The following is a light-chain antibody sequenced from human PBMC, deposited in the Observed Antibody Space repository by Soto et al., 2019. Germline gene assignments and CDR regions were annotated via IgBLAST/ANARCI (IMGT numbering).Light chain of an antibody. V-gene: IGKV3-15*01. J-gene: IGKJ1*01. CDR1: QSVSSY. Sequence: EIVLTQSPAILSLSPGERATLSFRASQSVSSYLAWYQQKPGQAPRLLIYGASTRATDMPGTFSGRGSGTEFTLTISSLQSEDFAVYYCQQYNNWPPRTFGQGTKVDIK. CDR2: GAS. CDR3: QQYNNWPPRT.